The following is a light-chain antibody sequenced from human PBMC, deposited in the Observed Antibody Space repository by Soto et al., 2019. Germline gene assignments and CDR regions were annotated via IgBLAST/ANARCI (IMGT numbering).Light chain of an antibody. J-gene: IGKJ3*01. Sequence: EVLMTQSPATLSLSPGERATLSCRASQSVSSNLAWYQQRRGQAPRLLIYGASSRATGIPARFSGSGSGTEFTLTISSLQSEDFAVFYCQQYGRSPIFTFGPGTTVDIK. CDR1: QSVSSN. V-gene: IGKV3D-15*01. CDR2: GAS. CDR3: QQYGRSPIFT.